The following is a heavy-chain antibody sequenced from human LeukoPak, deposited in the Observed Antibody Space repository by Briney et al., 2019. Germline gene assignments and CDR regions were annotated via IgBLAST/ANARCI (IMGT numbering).Heavy chain of an antibody. V-gene: IGHV3-7*03. CDR2: IKQDGSAK. Sequence: GGSLRLSCAASGFTLSTYWMSWVRQAPGKGLEWVANIKQDGSAKFYVDSVKGRFTISRDNAENSLDLQMNSLRAEDTAVYYCARDRLSGRGYNGFLDYWGQGTLVTVSS. D-gene: IGHD5-12*01. CDR1: GFTLSTYW. CDR3: ARDRLSGRGYNGFLDY. J-gene: IGHJ4*02.